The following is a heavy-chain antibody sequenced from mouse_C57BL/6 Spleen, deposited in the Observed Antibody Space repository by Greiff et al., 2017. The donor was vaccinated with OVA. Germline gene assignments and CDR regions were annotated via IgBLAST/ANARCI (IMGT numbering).Heavy chain of an antibody. CDR1: GYAFSSYW. Sequence: QVQLQQSGAELVKPGASVKISCKASGYAFSSYWMNWVKQRPGKGLEWIGQIYPGDGDTNYNGKFKGKATLTADKSSSTAYMQLSSLTSEDSAVYFCARWGATGTWAVDYWGQGTSVTVSS. D-gene: IGHD4-1*01. V-gene: IGHV1-80*01. CDR3: ARWGATGTWAVDY. CDR2: IYPGDGDT. J-gene: IGHJ4*01.